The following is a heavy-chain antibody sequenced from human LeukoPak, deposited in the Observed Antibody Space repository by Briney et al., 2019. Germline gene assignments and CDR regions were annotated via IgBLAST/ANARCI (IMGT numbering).Heavy chain of an antibody. CDR1: GGSISSGDYY. V-gene: IGHV4-30-4*08. D-gene: IGHD1-7*01. J-gene: IGHJ6*03. CDR3: AGARTRTTPHYYYYYYMDV. CDR2: IYYSGST. Sequence: SQTLSLTCTVSGGSISSGDYYWSWIRQPPGKGLEWIGYIYYSGSTYYNPSLKSRVTISVDTSKNQFSLKLSSVTAADTAVYGCAGARTRTTPHYYYYYYMDVWGKGTTVTVSS.